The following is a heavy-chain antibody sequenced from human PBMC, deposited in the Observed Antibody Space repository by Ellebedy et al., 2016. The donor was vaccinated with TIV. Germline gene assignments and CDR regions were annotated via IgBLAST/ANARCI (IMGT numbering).Heavy chain of an antibody. CDR2: ISPADSDT. CDR1: GYTFINYW. Sequence: GESLKISCTGSGYTFINYWIGWVRQMPGKGLELMGIISPADSDTSYSPSFQGQVTISVDKSINTASLQWSSLKASDSAMYYCARHVGDGSHFDYWGQGTLVTVSS. J-gene: IGHJ4*02. V-gene: IGHV5-51*01. D-gene: IGHD5-24*01. CDR3: ARHVGDGSHFDY.